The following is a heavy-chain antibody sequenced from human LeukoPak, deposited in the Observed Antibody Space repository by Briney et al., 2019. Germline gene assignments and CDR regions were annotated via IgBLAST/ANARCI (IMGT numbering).Heavy chain of an antibody. V-gene: IGHV3-48*04. CDR1: GFTFSSYS. D-gene: IGHD3-3*01. Sequence: GGSLRLPCAASGFTFSSYSMNGVRQAPGKGLEWVSYISSSSSTIYYADSVKGRFTISRDNAKNSLYLQMNSLRAEDTAVYYCASDRDYDFWSGYPDDAFDIWGQGTMVTVSS. CDR3: ASDRDYDFWSGYPDDAFDI. J-gene: IGHJ3*02. CDR2: ISSSSSTI.